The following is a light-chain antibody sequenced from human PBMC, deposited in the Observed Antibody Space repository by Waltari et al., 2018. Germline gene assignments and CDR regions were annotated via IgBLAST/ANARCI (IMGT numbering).Light chain of an antibody. Sequence: IVLTQSPGPLSLFPGGSATLSCRASQSVCRSLAWYQQRPGRAPRLLIYDASNRATGIPDRFSGSGFGTDFSLTISRLEPEDFAVYYCQNYERLPATFGQGTKVEIK. J-gene: IGKJ1*01. V-gene: IGKV3-20*01. CDR3: QNYERLPAT. CDR2: DAS. CDR1: QSVCRS.